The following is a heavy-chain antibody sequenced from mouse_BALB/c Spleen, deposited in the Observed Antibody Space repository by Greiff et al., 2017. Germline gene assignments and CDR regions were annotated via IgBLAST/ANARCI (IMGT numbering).Heavy chain of an antibody. J-gene: IGHJ3*01. CDR2: ISSGGSYT. CDR3: ARIGYYEGFAY. CDR1: GFTFSSYA. V-gene: IGHV5-9-4*01. D-gene: IGHD2-3*01. Sequence: EVQVVESGGGLVKPGGSLKLSCAASGFTFSSYAMSWVRQSPEKRLEWVAEISSGGSYTYYPDTVTGRFTISRDNAKNTLYLEMSSLRSEDTAMYYCARIGYYEGFAYWGQGTLVTVSA.